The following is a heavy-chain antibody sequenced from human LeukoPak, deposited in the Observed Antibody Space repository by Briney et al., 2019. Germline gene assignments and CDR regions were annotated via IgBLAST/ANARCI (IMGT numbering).Heavy chain of an antibody. V-gene: IGHV3-23*01. Sequence: PGGSLRPSCAASGFTFSSYAMSWVRQAPGKGLEWVSAISGSGGSTYYADSVKGRFTISRDNSKNTLYLQLNSLRADDTAVYYCARAHSSSSTFDLWGQGTLVTVSS. D-gene: IGHD6-6*01. CDR2: ISGSGGST. J-gene: IGHJ4*02. CDR1: GFTFSSYA. CDR3: ARAHSSSSTFDL.